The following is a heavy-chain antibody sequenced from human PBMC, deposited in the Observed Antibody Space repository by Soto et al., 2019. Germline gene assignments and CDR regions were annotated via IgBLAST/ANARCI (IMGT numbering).Heavy chain of an antibody. CDR2: ITSTSSYI. CDR3: ARDMALIDY. J-gene: IGHJ4*02. D-gene: IGHD3-16*01. CDR1: GFTFSTYS. Sequence: GGSLRLSCAASGFTFSTYSMNWVRLAPGKGLEWVSSITSTSSYIYYADSVKGRFTISRDNAKNSLYLQMNSLRAEDTAVYYCARDMALIDYWGQGTLVTVSS. V-gene: IGHV3-21*01.